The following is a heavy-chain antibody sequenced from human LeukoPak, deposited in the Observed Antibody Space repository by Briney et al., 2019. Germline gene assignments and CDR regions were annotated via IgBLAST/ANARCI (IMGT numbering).Heavy chain of an antibody. CDR2: ISYDGSNK. J-gene: IGHJ4*02. D-gene: IGHD6-13*01. V-gene: IGHV3-30-3*01. CDR1: GFTFSSYA. Sequence: GGSLRLSCAASGFTFSSYAMHWVRQAPGKGLEWVPVISYDGSNKYYADSVKGRFTISRDNSKNTLYLQMNSLRAEDTAVYYCARVRIAAAGRGVDYWGQGTLVTVSS. CDR3: ARVRIAAAGRGVDY.